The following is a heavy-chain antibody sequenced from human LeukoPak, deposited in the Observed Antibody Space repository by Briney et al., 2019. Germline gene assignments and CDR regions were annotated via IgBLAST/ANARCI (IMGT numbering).Heavy chain of an antibody. Sequence: GGSLRLSCVASGFPFSSYWMTWVRQAPGKGLEWVANIKQDGSKKSYVDSAKGRFTISRDSAKNSLYLQMNSLRAEDTAIYYCTRVGYIDEGIDYWGQGTLVTVSS. D-gene: IGHD5-24*01. CDR2: IKQDGSKK. V-gene: IGHV3-7*04. CDR1: GFPFSSYW. J-gene: IGHJ4*02. CDR3: TRVGYIDEGIDY.